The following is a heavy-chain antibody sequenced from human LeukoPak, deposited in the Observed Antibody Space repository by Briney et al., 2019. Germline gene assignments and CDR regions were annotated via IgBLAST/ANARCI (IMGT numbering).Heavy chain of an antibody. Sequence: GASVKVSCKASGYTFTSYYMHWVRQAPGQGLEWMGIINPSGGSTSYAQKFQGRVTMTRDTSTSTVYMELSSLRSEDTAVYYCAKGGQVVVTKSNWFDPWGQGTLVTVSS. CDR2: INPSGGST. J-gene: IGHJ5*02. CDR3: AKGGQVVVTKSNWFDP. CDR1: GYTFTSYY. D-gene: IGHD2-21*02. V-gene: IGHV1-46*01.